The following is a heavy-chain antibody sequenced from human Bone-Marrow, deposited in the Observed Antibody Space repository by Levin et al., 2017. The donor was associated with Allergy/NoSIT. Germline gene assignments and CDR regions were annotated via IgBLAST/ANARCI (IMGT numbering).Heavy chain of an antibody. V-gene: IGHV3-66*03. J-gene: IGHJ2*01. D-gene: IGHD4-17*01. CDR2: IYNTGST. CDR3: ARDRVRTTGPPPPHDWYFDL. CDR1: GFHVSGNY. Sequence: QAGGSLRLSCAASGFHVSGNYMNWVRQAPGKGLEWVAVIYNTGSTYYADSVRGRFTISRDDSKNTLYLQMNSLRIEDTAYYYCARDRVRTTGPPPPHDWYFDLWGRGTLVTVSS.